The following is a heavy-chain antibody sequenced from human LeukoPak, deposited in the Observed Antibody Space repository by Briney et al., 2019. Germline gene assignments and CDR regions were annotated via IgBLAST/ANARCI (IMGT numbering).Heavy chain of an antibody. V-gene: IGHV3-23*01. J-gene: IGHJ4*02. CDR3: AKGPRFLEWLSPDPDFDY. CDR2: ISGSGGST. Sequence: PGGSLRLSCAASGFTFSSYAMSWVRQAPGKGLDWVSAISGSGGSTYYADSVKGRFTISRDNSKNTLYLQMNSLRAEDTAVYYCAKGPRFLEWLSPDPDFDYWGQGTLVTVSS. CDR1: GFTFSSYA. D-gene: IGHD3-3*01.